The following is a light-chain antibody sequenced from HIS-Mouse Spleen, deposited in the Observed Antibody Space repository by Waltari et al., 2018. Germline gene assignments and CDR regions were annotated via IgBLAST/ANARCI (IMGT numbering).Light chain of an antibody. Sequence: QSVLTQPPSASGTPGQRVTISCSGSSSNIGSNYVYWYQQLPGTAPKLLIYRNNPRPSGVPDRFSGSKSGTSASLAISGLRSEDEADYYCAACDDSLSGPVFGGGTKLTVL. CDR3: AACDDSLSGPV. J-gene: IGLJ2*01. V-gene: IGLV1-47*01. CDR1: SSNIGSNY. CDR2: RNN.